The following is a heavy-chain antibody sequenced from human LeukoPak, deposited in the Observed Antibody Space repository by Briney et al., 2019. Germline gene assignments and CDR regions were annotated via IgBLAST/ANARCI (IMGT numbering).Heavy chain of an antibody. CDR2: ISGSGGST. CDR3: AKVTMIVVVISGIDY. D-gene: IGHD3-22*01. J-gene: IGHJ4*02. V-gene: IGHV3-23*01. CDR1: EFTFSSYA. Sequence: GSLRLSCAASEFTFSSYAMSWVRQAPGKGLEWVSAISGSGGSTYYADSVKGRFTISRDNSKNTLYLQMNSLRAEDTAVYYCAKVTMIVVVISGIDYWGQGTLVTVSS.